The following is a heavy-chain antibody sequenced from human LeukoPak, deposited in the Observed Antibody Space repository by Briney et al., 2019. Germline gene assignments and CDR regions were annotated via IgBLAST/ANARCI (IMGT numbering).Heavy chain of an antibody. D-gene: IGHD6-13*01. CDR2: MNTDGSTT. J-gene: IGHJ1*01. CDR3: GSAAAPPGHFQH. CDR1: GFTFSSYW. Sequence: PGGSLRLPCAASGFTFSSYWMHWVRQVPGKGLVWVSHMNTDGSTTSYADSVKGRFTISRDNAKNTLYLQMNSLRAEDTAVYHCGSAAAPPGHFQHWGQGTLVTVSS. V-gene: IGHV3-74*01.